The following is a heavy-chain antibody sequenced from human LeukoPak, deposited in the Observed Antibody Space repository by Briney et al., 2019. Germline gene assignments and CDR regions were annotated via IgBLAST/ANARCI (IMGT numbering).Heavy chain of an antibody. CDR3: AKDSYXXXDF. CDR1: GFTFSYHW. CDR2: IKNDGAVK. D-gene: IGHD2-21*01. J-gene: IGHJ4*02. V-gene: IGHV3-7*01. Sequence: GGSLRLSCAASGFTFSYHWMTWVRQAPGEGLEWVANIKNDGAVKNYVNSVKGRFTISRDNANHSLYLQMNGLRAEDTAVYYCAKDSYXXXDFWGQGVLVTVS.